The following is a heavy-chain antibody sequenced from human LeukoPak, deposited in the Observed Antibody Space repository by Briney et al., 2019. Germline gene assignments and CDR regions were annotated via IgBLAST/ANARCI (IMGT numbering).Heavy chain of an antibody. CDR3: ARDEKYSNYYFDY. CDR2: ISYDGSNK. D-gene: IGHD4-11*01. Sequence: GGSLRLSCAASGFTFSSYAMHWVRQAPGKGLEWVAVISYDGSNKYYADSVKSRFTISRDNSKNTLYLQMNSLRAEDTAVYYCARDEKYSNYYFDYWGQGTLVTVSS. V-gene: IGHV3-30-3*01. CDR1: GFTFSSYA. J-gene: IGHJ4*02.